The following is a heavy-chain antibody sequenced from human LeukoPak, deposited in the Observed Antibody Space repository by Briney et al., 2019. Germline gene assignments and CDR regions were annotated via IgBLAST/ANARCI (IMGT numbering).Heavy chain of an antibody. CDR2: ISGSGGST. CDR1: GFTFSSYA. D-gene: IGHD3-16*01. V-gene: IGHV3-23*01. Sequence: GGSLRLSCAASGFTFSSYAMSWVRQAPGKGLEWVSAISGSGGSTYYADSVKGRFTISRDNSKNTLYLHMSSLRADDTAVFYCGKGKGGRSLAAVDYWGQGILVTVSS. J-gene: IGHJ4*02. CDR3: GKGKGGRSLAAVDY.